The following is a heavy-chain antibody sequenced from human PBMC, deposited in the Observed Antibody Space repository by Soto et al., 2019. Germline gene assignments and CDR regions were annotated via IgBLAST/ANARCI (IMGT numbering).Heavy chain of an antibody. CDR3: ARGPYDYVWGSDPPHFDY. CDR1: GFTFSDYY. V-gene: IGHV3-11*01. D-gene: IGHD3-16*02. Sequence: QVQLVESGGGLVKPGGSLRLSCAASGFTFSDYYMSWIRQAPGKGLDWVSYISSSGNTIYYADAVECRFGISRDNAKNSLYLQMNSLRAEDTAVYYCARGPYDYVWGSDPPHFDYWGQGTLVTVSS. J-gene: IGHJ4*02. CDR2: ISSSGNTI.